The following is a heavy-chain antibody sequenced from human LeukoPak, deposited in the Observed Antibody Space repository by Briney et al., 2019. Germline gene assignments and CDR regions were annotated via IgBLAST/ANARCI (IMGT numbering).Heavy chain of an antibody. CDR3: ATGYSSTWYYFDY. D-gene: IGHD6-13*01. J-gene: IGHJ4*02. V-gene: IGHV4-59*01. CDR1: GDSISSYY. CDR2: IYHSGST. Sequence: SETLSLTCTVSGDSISSYYWSWIRQPPGKGLEWIGYIYHSGSTKYNPSLKSRVTISGDTSKSQFSLKLSSVTAADTAVYYCATGYSSTWYYFDYWGQGTLVTVS.